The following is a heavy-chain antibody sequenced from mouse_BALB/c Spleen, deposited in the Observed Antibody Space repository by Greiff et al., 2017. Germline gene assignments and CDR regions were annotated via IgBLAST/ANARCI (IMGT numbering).Heavy chain of an antibody. CDR1: GDSITSGY. V-gene: IGHV3-8*02. D-gene: IGHD2-1*01. CDR3: ARYRGKGYWYFDV. CDR2: ISYSGST. Sequence: EVQRVVSGPSLVKPSQTLSLTCSVTGDSITSGYWNWIRKFPGNKLEYMGYISYSGSTYYNPSLKSRISITRDTSKNQYYLQLNSVTTEDTATYYCARYRGKGYWYFDVWGAGTTVTVSS. J-gene: IGHJ1*01.